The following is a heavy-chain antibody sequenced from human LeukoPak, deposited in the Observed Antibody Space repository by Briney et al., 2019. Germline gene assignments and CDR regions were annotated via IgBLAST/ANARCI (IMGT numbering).Heavy chain of an antibody. CDR3: ARTGGSYPYYFEY. V-gene: IGHV3-48*03. D-gene: IGHD1-26*01. Sequence: PGGSLRLSCAASGFIFRSYEMNWVRQAPGKGLEWVSYISSSGSTIYYADSVKGRSTLSRDNAKNSLYLQMNSLRAEDTAVYYCARTGGSYPYYFEYWGQGTLVTVSS. J-gene: IGHJ4*02. CDR1: GFIFRSYE. CDR2: ISSSGSTI.